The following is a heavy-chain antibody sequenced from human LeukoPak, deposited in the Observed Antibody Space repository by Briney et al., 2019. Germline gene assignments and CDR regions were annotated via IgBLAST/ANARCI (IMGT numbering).Heavy chain of an antibody. Sequence: SETLSLTCTVSGGSISSYYWSWIRQPAGKGLEWIGRIYTSGSTNYNPSLKSRVTMSVDTSKNQFSLKLSPVTAADTAVYYCAREPGTRKGDDAFDIWGQGTMVTVSS. J-gene: IGHJ3*02. V-gene: IGHV4-4*07. CDR2: IYTSGST. CDR3: AREPGTRKGDDAFDI. CDR1: GGSISSYY. D-gene: IGHD1-1*01.